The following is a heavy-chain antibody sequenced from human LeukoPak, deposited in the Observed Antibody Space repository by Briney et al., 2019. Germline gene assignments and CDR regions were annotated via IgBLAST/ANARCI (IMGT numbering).Heavy chain of an antibody. CDR3: ARALTYGSGIVGYYYYYYMDV. V-gene: IGHV3-53*01. Sequence: PGGSLRLSCAASGFTVSSNYMSWVRQAPGKGLEWASVIYSGGSTYYADSVKGRFTISRDNSKNTLYLQMNSLRAEDTAVYYCARALTYGSGIVGYYYYYYMDVWGKGTTVTVSS. D-gene: IGHD3-10*01. CDR1: GFTVSSNY. CDR2: IYSGGST. J-gene: IGHJ6*03.